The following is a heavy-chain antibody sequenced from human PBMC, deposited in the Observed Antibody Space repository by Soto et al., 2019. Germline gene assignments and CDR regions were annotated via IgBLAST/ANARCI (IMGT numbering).Heavy chain of an antibody. CDR1: GYTFTSYA. CDR3: ARLRDYYSGMDV. D-gene: IGHD3-10*01. Sequence: QVQLVQSGAEVKKPGASVKVSCKASGYTFTSYAMHWVRQAPGQRLEWMGWINAGNGNTKYSQKFQGRVTITRDTSASTAYMELSSLRSEDTAVYYCARLRDYYSGMDVWGQGTTVTVSS. V-gene: IGHV1-3*01. J-gene: IGHJ6*02. CDR2: INAGNGNT.